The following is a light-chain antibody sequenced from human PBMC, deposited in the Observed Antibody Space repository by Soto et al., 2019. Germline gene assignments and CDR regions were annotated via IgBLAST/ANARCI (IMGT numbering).Light chain of an antibody. CDR1: SSDVGGYNY. V-gene: IGLV2-14*01. CDR2: TND. CDR3: AAWDDSLNGWV. Sequence: QSALTQPASVSGSPGQSITISCTGTSSDVGGYNYVSWYQQHPGKAPKLLIYTNDQRPSGVPDRFSGSKSGTSVSLAISGLQSEDEADYYCAAWDDSLNGWVFGGGTKLTVL. J-gene: IGLJ3*02.